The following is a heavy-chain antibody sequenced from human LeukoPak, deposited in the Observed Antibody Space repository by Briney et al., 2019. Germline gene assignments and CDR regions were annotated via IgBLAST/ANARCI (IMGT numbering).Heavy chain of an antibody. CDR3: ARSSSLLLQGYYFDY. D-gene: IGHD3-22*01. CDR2: IYTSGST. V-gene: IGHV4-61*02. CDR1: GGSISSGSYY. J-gene: IGHJ4*02. Sequence: SETLCLTCTVSGGSISSGSYYWSWIRQPAGKGLEWIGRIYTSGSTNYNPSLKSRVTISVDTSKNQFSLKLSSVTAADTAVYYCARSSSLLLQGYYFDYWGQRTLVTVSS.